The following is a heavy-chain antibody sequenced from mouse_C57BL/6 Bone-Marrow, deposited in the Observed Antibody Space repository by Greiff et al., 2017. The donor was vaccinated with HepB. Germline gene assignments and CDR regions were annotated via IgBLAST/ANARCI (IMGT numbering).Heavy chain of an antibody. V-gene: IGHV1-61*01. J-gene: IGHJ3*01. CDR3: ARDSNYVWAY. D-gene: IGHD2-5*01. CDR1: GYTFTSYW. Sequence: QVQLQQPGAELVRPGSSVKLSCKASGYTFTSYWMDWVKQRPGQGLEWIGNIYPSDSETHYNQKFKDKATLTVDKSSSTAYMQLSSLTSEDSAVYYSARDSNYVWAYWGQGTLVTVSA. CDR2: IYPSDSET.